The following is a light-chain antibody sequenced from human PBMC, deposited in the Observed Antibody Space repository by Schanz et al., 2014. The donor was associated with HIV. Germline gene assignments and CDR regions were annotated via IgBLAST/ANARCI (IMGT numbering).Light chain of an antibody. Sequence: EIVLTQSPATLSLSPGTRATLSCRASQSVSSYLAWYQQKPGQAPRLLLYGASTRATGIPARFSGSGSGTEFTLTISSLQSEDFALYYCQHYNNWPPWTFGQGTKVEIK. V-gene: IGKV3-15*01. CDR3: QHYNNWPPWT. CDR1: QSVSSY. J-gene: IGKJ1*01. CDR2: GAS.